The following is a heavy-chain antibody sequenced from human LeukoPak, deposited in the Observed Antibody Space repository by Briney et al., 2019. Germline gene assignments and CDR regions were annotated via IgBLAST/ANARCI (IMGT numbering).Heavy chain of an antibody. CDR2: ISSSSSYI. CDR1: GFTFSSYS. Sequence: GGSLRLSCAASGFTFSSYSMNWVRQAPGKGLELVSSISSSSSYIYYADSVKGRFTISRDNAKNSLYLQMNSLGAEDTAVYYCARDLGTVTGYFDYWGQGTLVTVSS. CDR3: ARDLGTVTGYFDY. V-gene: IGHV3-21*01. D-gene: IGHD4-17*01. J-gene: IGHJ4*02.